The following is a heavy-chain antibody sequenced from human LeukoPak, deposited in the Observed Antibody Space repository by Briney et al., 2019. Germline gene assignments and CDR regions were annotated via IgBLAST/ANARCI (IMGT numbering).Heavy chain of an antibody. D-gene: IGHD6-6*01. Sequence: ASVKVSCKASGCTFSSYAISWVRQAPGRERAWMGGIIPIFGTANYAQKSQGRVTITTDESTSTAYMELSSLRSEDTAVYYCARGLGSSSGYWGQGTLVTVSS. CDR1: GCTFSSYA. CDR3: ARGLGSSSGY. CDR2: IIPIFGTA. J-gene: IGHJ4*02. V-gene: IGHV1-69*05.